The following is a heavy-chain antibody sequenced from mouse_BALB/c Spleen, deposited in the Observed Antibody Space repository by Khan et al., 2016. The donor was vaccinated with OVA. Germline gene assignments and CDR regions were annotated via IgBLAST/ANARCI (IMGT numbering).Heavy chain of an antibody. J-gene: IGHJ4*01. CDR1: DYTFTSYS. Sequence: QVQLQQSGAELARPGASVKMSCKASDYTFTSYSMHWIKQRPGQGLEWIGNINPSNAYTNYNQKFKDKATLTADKSSSTAYMQLSSLTSEDSAVYYCARDVHYYGSRGALGYWGQGTSVTVSS. D-gene: IGHD1-1*01. V-gene: IGHV1-4*01. CDR3: ARDVHYYGSRGALGY. CDR2: INPSNAYT.